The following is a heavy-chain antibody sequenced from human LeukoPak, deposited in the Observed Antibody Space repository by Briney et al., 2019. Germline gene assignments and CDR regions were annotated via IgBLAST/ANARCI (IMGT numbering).Heavy chain of an antibody. CDR3: ARGPYYDSSGYWFDP. CDR1: GFTFSSYS. CDR2: ISSSSSYI. Sequence: GGSLRLSCAASGFTFSSYSMNWVRQAPGKGLEWVSSISSSSSYIYYADSVKGRFTISRDNSKNTLYLQMNSLRAEDTAVYYCARGPYYDSSGYWFDPWGQGTLVTVSS. J-gene: IGHJ5*02. D-gene: IGHD3-22*01. V-gene: IGHV3-21*01.